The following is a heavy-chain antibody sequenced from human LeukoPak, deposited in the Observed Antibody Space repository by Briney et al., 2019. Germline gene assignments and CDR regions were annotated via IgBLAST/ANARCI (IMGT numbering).Heavy chain of an antibody. CDR3: AKRDYDILTGYYVWGSYRYTYYFDY. CDR1: GFTFSSYA. V-gene: IGHV3-23*01. D-gene: IGHD3-16*02. Sequence: GGSLRLSCAASGFTFSSYAMSWVRQAPGKGLEWISAISGSGGSTYYADSVKGRFTISRDNSKNTLYLQMNSLRAEDTAVYYCAKRDYDILTGYYVWGSYRYTYYFDYWGQGTLVTVSS. CDR2: ISGSGGST. J-gene: IGHJ4*02.